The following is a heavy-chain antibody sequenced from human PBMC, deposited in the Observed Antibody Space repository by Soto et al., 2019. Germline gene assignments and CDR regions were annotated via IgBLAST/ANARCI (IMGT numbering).Heavy chain of an antibody. J-gene: IGHJ6*03. CDR2: ISSSSSTI. D-gene: IGHD6-19*01. CDR1: GFTFSSYS. Sequence: EVQLVESGGGLVQPGGSLRLSCAASGFTFSSYSMNWVRQAPGKGLEWVSYISSSSSTIYYADSVKGRSTISRDNAKNSLYLQMNSLRAEDTAVYYCAREGMAVAGTPYYYYMDVWGKGTTVTVSS. CDR3: AREGMAVAGTPYYYYMDV. V-gene: IGHV3-48*01.